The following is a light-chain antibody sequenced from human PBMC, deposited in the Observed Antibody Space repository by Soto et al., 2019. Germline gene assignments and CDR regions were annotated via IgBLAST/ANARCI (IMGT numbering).Light chain of an antibody. J-gene: IGKJ1*01. CDR2: GAS. CDR1: QSVSSNY. CDR3: QQRSNWPPWT. V-gene: IGKV3D-20*02. Sequence: ENVLTQSPGTLSLSPGERATLSCRASQSVSSNYLAWYQQKPGQAPRLLIYGASTRATGIPDRFSGSGSGTEFTLTISSLEPEDFAVYYCQQRSNWPPWTFGQGTKVDIK.